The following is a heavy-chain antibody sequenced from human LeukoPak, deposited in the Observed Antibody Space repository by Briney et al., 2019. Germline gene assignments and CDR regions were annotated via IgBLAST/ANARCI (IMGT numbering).Heavy chain of an antibody. V-gene: IGHV4-39*01. D-gene: IGHD3-22*01. CDR2: IYYSGST. J-gene: IGHJ6*02. CDR1: GGSISSSSYY. Sequence: PSETLSLTCTVSGGSISSSSYYWGWIRQPPGKGLEWIGSIYYSGSTYYNPSLKSRVTISVDTSKNQFSLKLGSVTAADTAVYYCARLPYYYDSSGYYQGYYYYGMDVWGQGTTVTVSS. CDR3: ARLPYYYDSSGYYQGYYYYGMDV.